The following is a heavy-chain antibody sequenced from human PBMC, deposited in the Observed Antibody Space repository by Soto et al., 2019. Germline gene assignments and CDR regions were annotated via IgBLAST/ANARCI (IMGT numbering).Heavy chain of an antibody. J-gene: IGHJ4*02. CDR1: ASTFNNYA. CDR3: AKSRYSDSSGDFYDY. CDR2: IGGSGRTT. D-gene: IGHD3-22*01. Sequence: SLRLSCATSASTFNNYAMSWVRQAPGKGLEWVSGIGGSGRTTYYADSVKGRFTISRDNSNNTLFLQMNSLRAEDTAVYYCAKSRYSDSSGDFYDYWGQGTLVTVSS. V-gene: IGHV3-23*01.